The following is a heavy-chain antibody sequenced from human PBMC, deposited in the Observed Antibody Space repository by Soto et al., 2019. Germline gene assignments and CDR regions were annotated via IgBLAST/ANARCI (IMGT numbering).Heavy chain of an antibody. CDR3: AKALTMASPNWFDP. J-gene: IGHJ5*02. Sequence: SVKVSCKASGGTFSTYAISCVRQAPGQGLEWMGGIIPIFGTANYAQKFQGRVTITADESTSTAYMELRSLKSDDTAVYYCAKALTMASPNWFDPWGQGTQVTVSS. D-gene: IGHD3-10*01. V-gene: IGHV1-69*13. CDR1: GGTFSTYA. CDR2: IIPIFGTA.